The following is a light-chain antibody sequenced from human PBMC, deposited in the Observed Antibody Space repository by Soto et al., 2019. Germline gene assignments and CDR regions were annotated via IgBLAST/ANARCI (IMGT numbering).Light chain of an antibody. CDR2: GAS. V-gene: IGKV1-9*01. Sequence: DIQLTQSPSCLSASVGDRVTITCRASQGISTYLAWYLQRPGKAPKLLIYGASTLQSGVSSRFSGSGSGPEFTLRVSSLQPEGFGTYSCQQLNSDWYTFGLGTKLEIK. CDR3: QQLNSDWYT. CDR1: QGISTY. J-gene: IGKJ2*01.